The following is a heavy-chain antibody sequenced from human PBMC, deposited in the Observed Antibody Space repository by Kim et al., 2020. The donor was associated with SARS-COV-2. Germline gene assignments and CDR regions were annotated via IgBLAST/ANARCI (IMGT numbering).Heavy chain of an antibody. CDR3: ARGRSSSWYTGGMYYYYGMDV. D-gene: IGHD6-13*01. J-gene: IGHJ6*02. CDR1: GYSFTSYW. Sequence: GESLKISCKGSGYSFTSYWISWVHQMPGKGLEWMGRIDPSDSYTNYSPSFQGHVTISADKSISTAYLQWSSLKASDTAMYYCARGRSSSWYTGGMYYYYGMDVWGQGTTVTVSS. CDR2: IDPSDSYT. V-gene: IGHV5-10-1*01.